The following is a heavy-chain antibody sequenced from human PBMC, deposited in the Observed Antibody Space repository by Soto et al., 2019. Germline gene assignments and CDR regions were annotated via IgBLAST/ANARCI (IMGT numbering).Heavy chain of an antibody. V-gene: IGHV3-48*02. D-gene: IGHD3-3*01. CDR3: ARDYDFWSGYTRVTAISAYYYYGMDV. Sequence: GGSLRLSCAASGFTFSSYSMNWVRQAPGKGLEWVSYISSSSSTIYYADSVKGRFTISRDNAKNSLYLQMNSLRDEDTAVYYCARDYDFWSGYTRVTAISAYYYYGMDVWGQGTTVTVSS. J-gene: IGHJ6*02. CDR1: GFTFSSYS. CDR2: ISSSSSTI.